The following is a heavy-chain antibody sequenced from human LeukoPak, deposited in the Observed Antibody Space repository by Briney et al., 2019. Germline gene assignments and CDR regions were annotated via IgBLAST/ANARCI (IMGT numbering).Heavy chain of an antibody. J-gene: IGHJ4*02. CDR3: ARGRAGLAAAGTYDY. D-gene: IGHD6-13*01. CDR1: VYTFTSSD. CDR2: INPNSGRT. V-gene: IGHV1-8*01. Sequence: ASVKVSCKASVYTFTSSDLNWVRQAAGQGLDWMGWINPNSGRTGYAQKFQGRVTMTAKTSISTAYMELSSLTFDDTAVYYCARGRAGLAAAGTYDYWGQGTLFTVSS.